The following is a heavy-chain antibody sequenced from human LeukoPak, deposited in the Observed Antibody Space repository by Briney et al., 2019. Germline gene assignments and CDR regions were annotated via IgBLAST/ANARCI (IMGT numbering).Heavy chain of an antibody. CDR3: ASKAMVRGVPYYFDY. Sequence: ASVKVSCKFSVYTLTELSMHGVRQARGKGLEWMGGIIPIFCTSNYAQKLQGRVTITAEKSTSTAYIDASSQRYGDTPVYYCASKAMVRGVPYYFDYWGQGTLVTVSS. CDR2: IIPIFCTS. J-gene: IGHJ4*02. CDR1: VYTLTELS. D-gene: IGHD3-10*01. V-gene: IGHV1-69*06.